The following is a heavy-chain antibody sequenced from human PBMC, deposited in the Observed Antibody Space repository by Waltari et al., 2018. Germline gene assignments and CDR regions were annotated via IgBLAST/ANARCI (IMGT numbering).Heavy chain of an antibody. CDR1: GFSFDPHA. D-gene: IGHD3-10*01. CDR3: ARGGFGTTYIFDH. J-gene: IGHJ4*02. V-gene: IGHV3-23*01. CDR2: ISSSSAGT. Sequence: EVQLLESGGGLVPPGGSLRLSCAASGFSFDPHAMTWVRQAPGRGVKWVSTISSSSAGTYYADSGKGRFTISRDNSKSAFYLQMDGLTVEDTAVYFCARGGFGTTYIFDHWGQGVLVTVSS.